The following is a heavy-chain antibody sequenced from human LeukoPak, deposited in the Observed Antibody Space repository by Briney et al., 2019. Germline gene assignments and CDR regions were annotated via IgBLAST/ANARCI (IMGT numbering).Heavy chain of an antibody. CDR3: SRLRGYSYGYADY. Sequence: GGSLRLSCAASGFTFSSYAMSWVRQAPGKGLEWVSAISGSGGSTYYADSVKGRFTISRDNAKNSLYLQMNSLRAEDTAVYYCSRLRGYSYGYADYWGQGTLVTVSS. D-gene: IGHD5-18*01. CDR1: GFTFSSYA. CDR2: ISGSGGST. V-gene: IGHV3-23*01. J-gene: IGHJ4*02.